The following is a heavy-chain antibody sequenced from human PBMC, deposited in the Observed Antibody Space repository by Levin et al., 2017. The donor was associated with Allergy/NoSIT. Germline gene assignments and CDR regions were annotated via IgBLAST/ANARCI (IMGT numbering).Heavy chain of an antibody. D-gene: IGHD5-18*01. J-gene: IGHJ4*02. CDR3: TRDLRTASVASLFDY. Sequence: PGGSLRLSCAASGFTFRTYWMHWVRQVSGEGLVWVSRINPDGSNTVYADSVKGRFTISRDNVRNTLYLEMNSLRAEDAGIYYCTRDLRTASVASLFDYWGQGVSVTVSS. CDR1: GFTFRTYW. V-gene: IGHV3-74*01. CDR2: INPDGSNT.